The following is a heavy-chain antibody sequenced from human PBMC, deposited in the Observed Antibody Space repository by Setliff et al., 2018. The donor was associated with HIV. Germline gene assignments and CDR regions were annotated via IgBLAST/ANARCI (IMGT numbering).Heavy chain of an antibody. D-gene: IGHD3-16*01. CDR1: GDTYRNYA. CDR3: ARGWGSPRDSQVRYISLDH. Sequence: VKVSCKASGDTYRNYAVNWVRQAPGQGLEWMGAISRFFNTTTYAHNFQGRVTITADESTSTGYMELRSLRSDDTAVYFCARGWGSPRDSQVRYISLDHWGQGSQVTVSS. J-gene: IGHJ4*02. CDR2: ISRFFNTT. V-gene: IGHV1-69*01.